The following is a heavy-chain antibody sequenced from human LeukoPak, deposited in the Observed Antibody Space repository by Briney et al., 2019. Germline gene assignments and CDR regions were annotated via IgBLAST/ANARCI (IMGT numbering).Heavy chain of an antibody. V-gene: IGHV4-39*07. Sequence: PSETLSLTCIVSGDFISSSRYYWGWIRQPPGKGLEWLGEFNHSGSTNYNPSLKSRITISVDTSKIQFSLKLSSVTAADTAVYYCASHTLNTSPYYYYYMGVWGKGTTVTVSS. CDR2: FNHSGST. J-gene: IGHJ6*03. CDR1: GDFISSSRYY. CDR3: ASHTLNTSPYYYYYMGV. D-gene: IGHD2/OR15-2a*01.